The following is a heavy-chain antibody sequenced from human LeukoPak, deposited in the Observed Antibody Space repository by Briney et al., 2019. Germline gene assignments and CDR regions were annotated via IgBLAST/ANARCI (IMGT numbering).Heavy chain of an antibody. CDR1: GFTFSTYA. Sequence: GGSLRLSCAASGFTFSTYAMHWVRQTPGKGLEYVSAISTNGGGTHYANSVKGTFTISRDNSKNTLYLQMGSLRAEDMAVYYCARYCSGVSCYSGYDYWGQGTLVTVSS. D-gene: IGHD2-15*01. V-gene: IGHV3-64*01. J-gene: IGHJ4*02. CDR3: ARYCSGVSCYSGYDY. CDR2: ISTNGGGT.